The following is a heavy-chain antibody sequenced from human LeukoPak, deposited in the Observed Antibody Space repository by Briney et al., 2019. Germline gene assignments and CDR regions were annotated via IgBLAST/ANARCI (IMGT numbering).Heavy chain of an antibody. J-gene: IGHJ4*02. CDR2: ISSSSSYI. V-gene: IGHV3-21*01. CDR3: AKAPRPYCTNGVCSSYYFDY. CDR1: GFNFSSYS. Sequence: NPGGSLRLSCAASGFNFSSYSMNWVRQAPGKGLEWVSSISSSSSYIYYADSVKGRFTISRDNAKNSLYLQMNSLRAEDAAVYYCAKAPRPYCTNGVCSSYYFDYWGQGTLVTVSS. D-gene: IGHD2-8*01.